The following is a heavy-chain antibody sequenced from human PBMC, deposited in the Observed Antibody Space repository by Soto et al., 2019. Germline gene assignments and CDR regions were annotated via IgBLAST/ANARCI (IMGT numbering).Heavy chain of an antibody. J-gene: IGHJ6*02. D-gene: IGHD3-10*01. V-gene: IGHV3-49*04. Sequence: GGSLRLSCTASGFTFGYYAMSWVRQAPGKGLEWVGFIRSKAYGGTTEYAASVKGRFTISRDDSKSIAYLQMNSLKTEDTAVYHCTXDSLWFGEFDYYYGMDVWGQGTTVTVSS. CDR3: TXDSLWFGEFDYYYGMDV. CDR2: IRSKAYGGTT. CDR1: GFTFGYYA.